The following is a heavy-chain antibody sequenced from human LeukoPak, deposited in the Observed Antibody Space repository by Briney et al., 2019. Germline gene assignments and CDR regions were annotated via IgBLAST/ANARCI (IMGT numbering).Heavy chain of an antibody. V-gene: IGHV5-51*01. CDR1: GYSFTSYW. CDR3: ARQAHDSSGYYLYYYYMDV. D-gene: IGHD3-22*01. J-gene: IGHJ6*03. Sequence: GESLKISCKGSGYSFTSYWIGWVRQMPGKGLEWMGIIYPGDSDTRYSPSFQGQVTISADKSISTAYLQWSSLKASDTAMYYCARQAHDSSGYYLYYYYMDVWGKGTTVTVSS. CDR2: IYPGDSDT.